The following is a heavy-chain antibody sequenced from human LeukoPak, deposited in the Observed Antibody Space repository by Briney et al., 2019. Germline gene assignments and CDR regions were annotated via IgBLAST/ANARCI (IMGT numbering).Heavy chain of an antibody. J-gene: IGHJ3*02. CDR2: IYPGDSDT. CDR3: ARHFSHPTTVTTGVDDAFDI. V-gene: IGHV5-51*01. CDR1: GYSFTSYW. D-gene: IGHD4-17*01. Sequence: GESLKISCKGSGYSFTSYWIGWVRQMPGKGLEWMGIIYPGDSDTRYSPSFQGQVTISADKSISTAYLQWSSLKASDTAMYYCARHFSHPTTVTTGVDDAFDIWGQGTMVTVSS.